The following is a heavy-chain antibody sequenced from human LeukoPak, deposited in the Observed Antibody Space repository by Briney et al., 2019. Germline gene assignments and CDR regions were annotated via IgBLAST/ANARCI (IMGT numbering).Heavy chain of an antibody. J-gene: IGHJ4*02. Sequence: KASETLSLTCAVSGGAIDSRYGGWIRQPPGKGLQWIGDSYYTGKNNYNPSLKSRVTISLDTSKDHLSLNLTSVLAADTAIYYCVRRDSGWNYFDYWGQGILVTVSS. V-gene: IGHV4-59*08. D-gene: IGHD5-12*01. CDR1: GGAIDSRY. CDR2: SYYTGKN. CDR3: VRRDSGWNYFDY.